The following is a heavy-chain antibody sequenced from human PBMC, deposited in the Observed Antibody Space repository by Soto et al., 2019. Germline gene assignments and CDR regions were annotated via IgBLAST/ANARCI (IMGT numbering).Heavy chain of an antibody. CDR3: ARDIAGFLYSSSSYYGMDV. Sequence: SVKVSCKASGYTFTCYYMHWVRQAPGQGLEWMGWINPNSGGTNYAQKFQGRVTMTRDTSISTAYMELSRLRSDDTAVYYCARDIAGFLYSSSSYYGMDVWGQGTTVTVSS. CDR2: INPNSGGT. CDR1: GYTFTCYY. D-gene: IGHD6-6*01. V-gene: IGHV1-2*02. J-gene: IGHJ6*02.